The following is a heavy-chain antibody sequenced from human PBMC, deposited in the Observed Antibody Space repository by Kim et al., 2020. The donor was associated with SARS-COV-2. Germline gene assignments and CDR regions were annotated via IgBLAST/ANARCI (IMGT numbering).Heavy chain of an antibody. CDR3: ARLPLYDFWSGYSDYYGMDV. CDR2: IYPGDSDT. CDR1: GYSFTSYW. Sequence: GESLKISCKGSGYSFTSYWIGWVRQMPGKGLEWMGIIYPGDSDTRYSPSFQGQVTISADKSISTAYLQWSSLKASDTAMYYCARLPLYDFWSGYSDYYGMDVWGQGTTVTVSS. J-gene: IGHJ6*02. D-gene: IGHD3-3*01. V-gene: IGHV5-51*01.